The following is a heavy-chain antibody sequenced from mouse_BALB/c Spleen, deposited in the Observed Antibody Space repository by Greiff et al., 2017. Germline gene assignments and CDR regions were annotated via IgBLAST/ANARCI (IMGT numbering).Heavy chain of an antibody. Sequence: EVKLVESGPSLVKPSQTLSLTCSVTGDSITSGYWNWIRKFPGNKLEYMGYISYSGSTYYNPSLKSRISITRDTSKNQYYLQLNSVTTEDTATYYCARSYGSSPWYFDVWGAGTTVTVSS. CDR1: GDSITSGY. D-gene: IGHD1-1*01. J-gene: IGHJ1*01. CDR2: ISYSGST. V-gene: IGHV3-8*02. CDR3: ARSYGSSPWYFDV.